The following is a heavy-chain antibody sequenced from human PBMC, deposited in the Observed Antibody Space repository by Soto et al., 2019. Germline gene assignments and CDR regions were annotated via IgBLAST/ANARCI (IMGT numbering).Heavy chain of an antibody. J-gene: IGHJ3*02. CDR3: ARDGGVTTRDAFDI. CDR1: GFTVSSNY. D-gene: IGHD4-17*01. V-gene: IGHV3-66*01. Sequence: GGSLRLSCAASGFTVSSNYMSWVRQAPGKGLEWVSVIYSGGSTYYADSVKGRFTISRDNSKNTLYLQMNSLRAEDTAVYYCARDGGVTTRDAFDIWGQGTMVTVSS. CDR2: IYSGGST.